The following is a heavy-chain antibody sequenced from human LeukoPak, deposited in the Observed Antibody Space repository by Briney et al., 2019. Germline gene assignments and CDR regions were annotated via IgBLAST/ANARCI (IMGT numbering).Heavy chain of an antibody. CDR1: GGSFSYYY. CDR2: INHSGST. J-gene: IGHJ4*02. Sequence: SETLSLTCAVYGGSFSYYYWSWIRQPPGKTLEWIGEINHSGSTNYNPPLKSRVTISVDTSKNQFSLKLSSVTAADTAVYYCAREGGPYRPLDYSGQGALVTVAS. CDR3: AREGGPYRPLDY. V-gene: IGHV4-34*01.